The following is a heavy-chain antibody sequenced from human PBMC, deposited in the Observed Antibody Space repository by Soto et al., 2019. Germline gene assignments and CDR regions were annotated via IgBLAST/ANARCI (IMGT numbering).Heavy chain of an antibody. CDR3: AHSCSGGSCYPNYYYGMDV. J-gene: IGHJ6*02. CDR2: IYWDDDK. CDR1: GFSLSTSGVG. Sequence: QITLKESGPTLVKPTQTLTLTCTFSGFSLSTSGVGVGWIRQPPGKALEWLALIYWDDDKRYSPSLKSRLTLTKDTSKNQVVLTLTNMDPVDTATYYCAHSCSGGSCYPNYYYGMDVWGQGTTVTVSS. V-gene: IGHV2-5*02. D-gene: IGHD2-15*01.